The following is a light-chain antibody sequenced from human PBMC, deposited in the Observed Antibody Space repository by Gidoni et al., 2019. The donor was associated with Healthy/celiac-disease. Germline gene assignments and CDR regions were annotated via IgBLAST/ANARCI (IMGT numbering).Light chain of an antibody. CDR1: QSISSY. CDR2: AAS. J-gene: IGKJ1*01. V-gene: IGKV1-39*01. CDR3: QQSYSTPRT. Sequence: DIQMPQSPSSLSASVGDRVTITCRASQSISSYLNWYQQKPEKAPKLLIYAASSLQSGVSSRFSGSGSGKDFTLTSSSQQPEYFATYYCQQSYSTPRTFGQGTKVEIK.